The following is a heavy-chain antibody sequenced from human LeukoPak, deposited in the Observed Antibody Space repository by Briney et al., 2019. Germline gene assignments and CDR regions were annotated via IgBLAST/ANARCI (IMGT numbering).Heavy chain of an antibody. V-gene: IGHV3-53*01. CDR2: INVGGDT. CDR3: ARGQGFLLDL. Sequence: GGSLRLSCVASGFXVSTKYISWGRQAPGKGLEWLSIINVGGDTYYADSVKGRFTISRDTSKNTVYLQMDNLRAEDTAVYYCARGQGFLLDLWGQGTLVTVSS. D-gene: IGHD3-10*01. CDR1: GFXVSTKY. J-gene: IGHJ5*02.